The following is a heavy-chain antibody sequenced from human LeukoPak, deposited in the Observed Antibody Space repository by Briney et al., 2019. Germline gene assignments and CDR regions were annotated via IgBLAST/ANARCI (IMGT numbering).Heavy chain of an antibody. Sequence: GGSLRLSCAASGFTFSSYSMNWVRQAPGKGLEWVSSISSSSSYIYYGDSVKGRFTISRDNAKNSLYLQMSSLRAEDTAVYYCARDLVRIAAAGNRGFDYWGQGTLVTVSS. CDR1: GFTFSSYS. J-gene: IGHJ4*02. CDR3: ARDLVRIAAAGNRGFDY. V-gene: IGHV3-21*06. CDR2: ISSSSSYI. D-gene: IGHD6-13*01.